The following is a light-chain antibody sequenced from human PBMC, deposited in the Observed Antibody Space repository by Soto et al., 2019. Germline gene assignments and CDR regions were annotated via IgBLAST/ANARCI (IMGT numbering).Light chain of an antibody. Sequence: EIVMTQSPATLSVSPGERATLSCRASQSVFSSLAWYQQKPGQAPRLLIYGAATRATGIPARFSGSGSGIEFTLTISSLQSEDFAVYYCQQYHNWPAFGQGTKVDSK. J-gene: IGKJ1*01. CDR1: QSVFSS. V-gene: IGKV3-15*01. CDR3: QQYHNWPA. CDR2: GAA.